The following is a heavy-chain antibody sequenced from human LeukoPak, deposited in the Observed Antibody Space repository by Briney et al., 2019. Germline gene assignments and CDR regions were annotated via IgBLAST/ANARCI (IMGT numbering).Heavy chain of an antibody. J-gene: IGHJ4*02. CDR3: ASTISCLL. CDR2: INNDGSST. Sequence: GGSLRLSCAASGLTFSSHRMHWVRQAPGKGLVWVSRINNDGSSTTYADSVKGRFAISRDNTKNMLYLEMKSLRVEDTAVYYCASTISCLLWGQGTLVTVSS. CDR1: GLTFSSHR. V-gene: IGHV3-74*01. D-gene: IGHD2-15*01.